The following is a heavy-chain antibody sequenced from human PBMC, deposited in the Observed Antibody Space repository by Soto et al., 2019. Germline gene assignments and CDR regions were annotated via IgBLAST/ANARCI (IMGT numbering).Heavy chain of an antibody. V-gene: IGHV4-59*01. D-gene: IGHD3-9*01. CDR2: IYDTGST. J-gene: IGHJ5*02. CDR1: GSDITTYY. Sequence: SETLSVTCTVSGSDITTYYWSWLRQSPGKVLEWIGHIYDTGSTTYNPSLKSRVTISVDTSNKQLSLRLTSVTAADTAVYYCARCPIDHNWFDPWGQGTLVTVS. CDR3: ARCPIDHNWFDP.